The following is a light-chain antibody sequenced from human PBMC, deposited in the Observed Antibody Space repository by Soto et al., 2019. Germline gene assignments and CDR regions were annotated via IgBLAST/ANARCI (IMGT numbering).Light chain of an antibody. Sequence: QSVLTQPPSASGTPGQRVTIDCSGSSSNIGSNTVNWYQQLPGTAPKLLIYSNNQRPSGVPDRFSGSKSGTSASLAISGLQSEDEADYYCAAWDDSLNGVVFGGGTKLTVL. CDR1: SSNIGSNT. CDR2: SNN. J-gene: IGLJ2*01. V-gene: IGLV1-44*01. CDR3: AAWDDSLNGVV.